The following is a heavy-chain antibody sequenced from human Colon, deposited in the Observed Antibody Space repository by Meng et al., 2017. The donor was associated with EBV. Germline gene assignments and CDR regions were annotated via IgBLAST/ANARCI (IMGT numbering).Heavy chain of an antibody. V-gene: IGHV4-30-2*05. CDR1: GDSVTNGGYS. CDR2: MDYRGST. Sequence: QLQLQESGSGLVKLSQTLSLTCVVSGDSVTNGGYSWSWIRQPPGKGLEWIGYMDYRGSTFYNPSLKSRVTISVDTSKNQFSLKLSSVTAADTAVYFCARGELLWDYWGQGTLVTVSS. CDR3: ARGELLWDY. D-gene: IGHD2-2*01. J-gene: IGHJ4*02.